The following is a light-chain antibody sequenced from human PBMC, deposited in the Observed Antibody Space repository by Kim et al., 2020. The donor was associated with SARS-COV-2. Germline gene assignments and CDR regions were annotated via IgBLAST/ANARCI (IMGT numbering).Light chain of an antibody. J-gene: IGKJ1*01. CDR1: QSVSGTY. CDR3: KQYGSSSRWT. Sequence: EVVLTQSPGTLSLSPGERATLSCRASQSVSGTYLAWYQQKPGQAPRLLIYGASSRATGIPDRISGSGSGTDFTLTISRLEPEDFAVYYCKQYGSSSRWTFGQGTKVDIK. CDR2: GAS. V-gene: IGKV3-20*01.